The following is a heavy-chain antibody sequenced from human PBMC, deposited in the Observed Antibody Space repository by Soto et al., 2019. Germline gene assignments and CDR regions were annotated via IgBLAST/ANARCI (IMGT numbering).Heavy chain of an antibody. Sequence: LSLTCTVSGGSISSSSYYWGWIRQPPGKGLEWIGSIYYSGSTYYNPSLKSRVTISVDTSKNQFSLKLSSVTAADTAVYYCARRSFTMVRGVINWYFDLWGRGTLVTVSS. V-gene: IGHV4-39*01. J-gene: IGHJ2*01. CDR3: ARRSFTMVRGVINWYFDL. CDR2: IYYSGST. D-gene: IGHD3-10*01. CDR1: GGSISSSSYY.